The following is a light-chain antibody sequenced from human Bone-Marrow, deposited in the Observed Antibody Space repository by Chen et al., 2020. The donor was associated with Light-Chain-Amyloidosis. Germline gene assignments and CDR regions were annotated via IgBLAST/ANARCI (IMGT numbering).Light chain of an antibody. CDR2: DVS. Sequence: QSALTQPASVSGSPGQSITISCTGTSSDVGGYNYVSWYQQHPGKAPKLMIYDVSNRPSGFSNRLSASKSGNTASLTISGLQAADEADYYCSSYASSSLYVFGTGTKVTFL. CDR3: SSYASSSLYV. J-gene: IGLJ1*01. V-gene: IGLV2-14*03. CDR1: SSDVGGYNY.